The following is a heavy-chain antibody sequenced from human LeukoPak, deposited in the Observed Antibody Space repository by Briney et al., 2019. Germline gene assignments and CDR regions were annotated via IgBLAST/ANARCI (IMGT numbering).Heavy chain of an antibody. V-gene: IGHV3-23*01. D-gene: IGHD3-22*01. CDR2: ISGRGGIT. CDR3: AKRAYYYDSSGYYFDY. Sequence: GGSLRLSCAASGFTFSSYAMSWVRQAPGKGLEWVSAISGRGGITYYADSVKGRFTISRDNSKNTLYLKMNSLRAEDTAVYYCAKRAYYYDSSGYYFDYWGQGTLVTVSS. J-gene: IGHJ4*02. CDR1: GFTFSSYA.